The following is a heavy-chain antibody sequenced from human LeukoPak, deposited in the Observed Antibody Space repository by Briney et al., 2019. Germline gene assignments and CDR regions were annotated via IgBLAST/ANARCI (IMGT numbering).Heavy chain of an antibody. CDR2: IIPIFGTA. D-gene: IGHD1-26*01. Sequence: SVKVSCKASGGTFSSYAISWVRQAPGQGLEWMGGIIPIFGTANYAQKFQGRVTITTDESTSTAYMELSSLRSEDTDVYYCASPSDASGSYFLGFDYWGQGTLVTVSS. J-gene: IGHJ4*02. V-gene: IGHV1-69*05. CDR1: GGTFSSYA. CDR3: ASPSDASGSYFLGFDY.